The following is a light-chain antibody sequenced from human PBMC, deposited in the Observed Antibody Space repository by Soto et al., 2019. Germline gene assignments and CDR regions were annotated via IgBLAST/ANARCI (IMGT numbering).Light chain of an antibody. CDR1: SSDVGAYNF. Sequence: QSVLTQPASVSGSPGQSIAISCTGTSSDVGAYNFVSWYQHQPGKAPQLMIFDVSNRPSGVSDRFSGSKAGNTASLTISGLQAEDEADYYCTSYTTSATYVFGIGTKVTVL. V-gene: IGLV2-14*03. J-gene: IGLJ1*01. CDR3: TSYTTSATYV. CDR2: DVS.